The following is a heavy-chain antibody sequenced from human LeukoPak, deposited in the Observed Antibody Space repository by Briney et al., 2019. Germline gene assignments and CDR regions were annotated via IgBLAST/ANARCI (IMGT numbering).Heavy chain of an antibody. D-gene: IGHD3-22*01. J-gene: IGHJ1*01. CDR3: ASDNDTRHEH. CDR2: INLNSGGT. CDR1: GYTFTGYY. V-gene: IGHV1-2*02. Sequence: ASVKVSCKASGYTFTGYYMHWVRQAPGQGLEWMGWINLNSGGTKYIQKFQGRVTMARDTSTSTAYMELSSLRSDDTAVYYCASDNDTRHEHWGQGTLVTVSS.